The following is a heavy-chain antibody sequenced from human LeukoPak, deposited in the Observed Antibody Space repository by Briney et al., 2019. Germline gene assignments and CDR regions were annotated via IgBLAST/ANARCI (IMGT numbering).Heavy chain of an antibody. Sequence: SGTLSLTCAVYGGSFSGYYWSWIRQPPGKGLEWIGEINHSGSTNYNPSLKSRVTISVDTSKNQFSLKLSSVTAADTAVYYCARGRGYSSRHIDYWGQGTLVTVSS. D-gene: IGHD6-13*01. J-gene: IGHJ4*02. CDR3: ARGRGYSSRHIDY. CDR1: GGSFSGYY. CDR2: INHSGST. V-gene: IGHV4-34*01.